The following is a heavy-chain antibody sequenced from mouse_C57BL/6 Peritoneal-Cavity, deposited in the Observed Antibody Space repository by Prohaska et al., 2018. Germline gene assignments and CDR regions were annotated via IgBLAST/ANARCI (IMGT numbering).Heavy chain of an antibody. J-gene: IGHJ1*03. Sequence: EVQLLETGGGLVQPGGSRGLSCEGSGFNFSGFWMSWVRQTPVKTRECIGDINSDGSEINYEPSIKDRFTIFRDNDKSTLYLQMCNVRSEDTATYFCMRYINYWYFDVWGTGTTETVSS. V-gene: IGHV11-2*01. CDR3: MRYINYWYFDV. CDR2: INSDGSEI. CDR1: GFNFSGFW. D-gene: IGHD1-1*01.